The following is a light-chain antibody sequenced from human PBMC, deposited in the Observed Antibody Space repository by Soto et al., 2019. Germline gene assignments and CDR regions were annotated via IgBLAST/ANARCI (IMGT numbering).Light chain of an antibody. CDR3: QQYYSTPLT. Sequence: DIVMTQSPDSLAVSLGERATINCKSSQSVLYSSNNKNYLAWYQQKPGQPPKLLIYWASTRESGVPDRFSGSGSATDFTLTISSLQAEDGAVYYCQQYYSTPLTFGGGTKVEIK. J-gene: IGKJ4*01. CDR1: QSVLYSSNNKNY. CDR2: WAS. V-gene: IGKV4-1*01.